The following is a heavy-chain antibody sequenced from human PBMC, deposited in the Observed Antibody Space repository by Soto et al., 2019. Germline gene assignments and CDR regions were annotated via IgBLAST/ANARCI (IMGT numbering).Heavy chain of an antibody. CDR2: IIPTFGTP. CDR1: GGTFSSHG. Sequence: QVQLVQSGTVVQRRGSSVKVSCQASGGTFSSHGMAWVRQAPGQGLEWMGGIIPTFGTPTYAPKFQGRVTISTDKSTNTAYMVVGTPTTGAPGVYYCAGGTSGQYVDFWAQGNLITVSS. D-gene: IGHD1-1*01. J-gene: IGHJ4*02. CDR3: AGGTSGQYVDF. V-gene: IGHV1-69*06.